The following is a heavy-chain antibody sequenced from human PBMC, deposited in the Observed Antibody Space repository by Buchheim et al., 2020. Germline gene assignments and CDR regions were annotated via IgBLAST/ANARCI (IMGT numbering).Heavy chain of an antibody. CDR1: GYRFTGAY. J-gene: IGHJ4*02. CDR3: ARRVRDSSGYNFDF. Sequence: EVQLVQSGAEVKRPGESLQISCQGSGYRFTGAYIAWVRQMPGKGLEWMGNIYPGDSYTAYNPSFQGQVTMSVDKSIRTAYLQWYSLKASDSAVYYCARRVRDSSGYNFDFWGQGTL. V-gene: IGHV5-51*01. D-gene: IGHD5-18*01. CDR2: IYPGDSYT.